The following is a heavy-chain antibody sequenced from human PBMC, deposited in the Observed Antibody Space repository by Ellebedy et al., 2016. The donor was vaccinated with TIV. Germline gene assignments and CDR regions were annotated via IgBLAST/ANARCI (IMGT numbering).Heavy chain of an antibody. D-gene: IGHD2-2*01. CDR2: LYYNGKT. CDR3: AHSFVSSTSWAGGMDV. V-gene: IGHV4-39*01. Sequence: SETLSLXXTVSGGSIVDFNFYWGWIRQPPGKGLEGIGSLYYNGKTYYKPSLKSRVTIVGETSKNQFSLTLTSVTAADTAVYYCAHSFVSSTSWAGGMDVWGQGTTVTVSS. J-gene: IGHJ6*02. CDR1: GGSIVDFNFY.